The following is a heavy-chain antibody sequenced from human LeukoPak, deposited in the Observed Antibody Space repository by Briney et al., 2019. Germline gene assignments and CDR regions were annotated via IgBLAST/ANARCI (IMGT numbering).Heavy chain of an antibody. CDR2: INPSGGST. V-gene: IGHV1-46*01. CDR1: GYTFTSYY. J-gene: IGHJ4*02. D-gene: IGHD3-22*01. Sequence: ASVKVSCKASGYTFTSYYMHWVRQAPGQGLEWMGIINPSGGSTSYAQEFQGRVTMTRDMSTSTVYMELSSLRSEDTAVYYCARSYYYDSSGYSFDYWGQGTLVTVSS. CDR3: ARSYYYDSSGYSFDY.